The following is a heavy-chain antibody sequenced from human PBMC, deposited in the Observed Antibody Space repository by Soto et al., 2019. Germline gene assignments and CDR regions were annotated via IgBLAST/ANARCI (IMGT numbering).Heavy chain of an antibody. CDR1: GGSISSYY. CDR2: IYTSGST. D-gene: IGHD3-22*01. CDR3: ARDYHDSTGGAFDI. Sequence: PSETLSLTCTVSGGSISSYYWSWIRQPAGKGLEWIGRIYTSGSTNYNPSLKSRVTMSVDTSKNQFSLKLSSVTAADTAVYYCARDYHDSTGGAFDIWGQGTMVTVSS. V-gene: IGHV4-4*07. J-gene: IGHJ3*02.